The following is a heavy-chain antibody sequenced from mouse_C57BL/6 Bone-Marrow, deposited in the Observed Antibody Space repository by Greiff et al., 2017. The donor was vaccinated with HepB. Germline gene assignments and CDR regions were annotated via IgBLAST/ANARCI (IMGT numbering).Heavy chain of an antibody. J-gene: IGHJ4*01. D-gene: IGHD1-1*01. CDR3: ASDHLYDSYAMDY. CDR1: GFTFSSYA. CDR2: ISDGGSYT. V-gene: IGHV5-4*03. Sequence: EVKLVESGGGLVKPGGSLKLSCAASGFTFSSYAMSWVRQTPGKRLEWVATISDGGSYTYYPDNVKGRFTISRDNAKNNLYLQMSHLKSEDTAMYYCASDHLYDSYAMDYWGQGTSVTVSS.